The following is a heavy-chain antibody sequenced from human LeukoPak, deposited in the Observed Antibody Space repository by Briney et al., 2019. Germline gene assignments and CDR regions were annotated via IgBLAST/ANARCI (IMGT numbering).Heavy chain of an antibody. V-gene: IGHV1-18*01. D-gene: IGHD6-6*01. CDR1: GYNFTTYG. CDR3: ARESRSSIDY. Sequence: ASVKVSCKPSGYNFTTYGITWVRQAPGLGFEWMGWISTYKGNTNYAQRPQGRVTMTRDTSTSTVYMELRSLRSDDTAIYYCARESRSSIDYWGQGSLVIVSS. CDR2: ISTYKGNT. J-gene: IGHJ4*02.